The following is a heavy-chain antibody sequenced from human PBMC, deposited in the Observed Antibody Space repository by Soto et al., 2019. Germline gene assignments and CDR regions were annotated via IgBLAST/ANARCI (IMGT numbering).Heavy chain of an antibody. CDR1: GYTFTSYA. CDR2: FDPEDGET. D-gene: IGHD3-22*01. Sequence: ASVKVSCKASGYTFTSYAMHWVRQAPGKGLEWMGGFDPEDGETIYAQKFQGRVTMTEDTSTDTAYMELSSLRSEDTAVYYCAAHPYYYDSSGYCYFDYWGQGTLVTVPQ. J-gene: IGHJ4*02. V-gene: IGHV1-24*01. CDR3: AAHPYYYDSSGYCYFDY.